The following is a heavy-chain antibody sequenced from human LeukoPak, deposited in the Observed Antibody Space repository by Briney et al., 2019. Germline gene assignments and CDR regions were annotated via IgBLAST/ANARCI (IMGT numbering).Heavy chain of an antibody. V-gene: IGHV5-51*01. J-gene: IGHJ4*02. D-gene: IGHD5-12*01. CDR1: GYSFTTYW. CDR3: ARQDTGYQFLAY. Sequence: GESLQSSCQHSGYSFTTYWIGWVRAMLGKGLEWMVIIYPGDSGTRYSSSCQVHVTTSAAKSISTAYLQWTSLKASDTAMYYCARQDTGYQFLAYWGQGTLVTVS. CDR2: IYPGDSGT.